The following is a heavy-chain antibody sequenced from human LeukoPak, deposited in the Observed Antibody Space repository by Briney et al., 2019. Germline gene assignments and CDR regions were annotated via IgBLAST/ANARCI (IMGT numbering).Heavy chain of an antibody. CDR3: AGTLYYDFWSLDY. CDR2: ISYDGSNK. Sequence: GGSLRLSCAASGFTFSSYAMHWVRQAPGKGLEWVAVISYDGSNKYYADSVKGRFTISRDNSKNTLYLQMNSLRAEDTAVYYCAGTLYYDFWSLDYWGQGTLVTVSS. D-gene: IGHD3-3*01. CDR1: GFTFSSYA. J-gene: IGHJ4*02. V-gene: IGHV3-30*04.